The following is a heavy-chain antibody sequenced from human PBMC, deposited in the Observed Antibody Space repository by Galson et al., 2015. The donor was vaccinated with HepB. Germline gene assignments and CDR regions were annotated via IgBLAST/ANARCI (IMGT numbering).Heavy chain of an antibody. CDR2: ISSSSSYI. CDR1: GFTFSSYS. CDR3: ARMGSDFWSGYYYYGMDV. Sequence: SLRLSCAASGFTFSSYSMNWVRQAPGKGLEWVSSISSSSSYIYYADSVKGRFTISRDNAKNSLYLQMNSLRAEDTAVYYCARMGSDFWSGYYYYGMDVWGQGTTVTVSS. D-gene: IGHD3-3*01. V-gene: IGHV3-21*01. J-gene: IGHJ6*02.